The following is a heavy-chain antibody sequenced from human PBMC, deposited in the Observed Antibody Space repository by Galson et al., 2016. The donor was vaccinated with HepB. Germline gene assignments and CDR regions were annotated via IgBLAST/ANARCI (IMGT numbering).Heavy chain of an antibody. CDR2: INGDGSTK. CDR3: AKEGTIFGAVPYGMDV. Sequence: SLRLSCAASGFTFSSYWMTWVRQAPGKGLEWVASINGDGSTKYYADSVKGRFTISRDNAKNSLYLQMNSLRAEDTAVYYCAKEGTIFGAVPYGMDVWGQGTTVTVSS. J-gene: IGHJ6*02. CDR1: GFTFSSYW. D-gene: IGHD3-3*01. V-gene: IGHV3-7*03.